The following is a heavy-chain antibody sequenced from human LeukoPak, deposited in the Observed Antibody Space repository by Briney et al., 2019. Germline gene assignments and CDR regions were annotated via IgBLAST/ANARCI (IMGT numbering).Heavy chain of an antibody. Sequence: GESLQISSKGSRYSFTSYWIGWVRQMPGKGLEWMGIIYPGDSDTRYSPSFQGQVTISADKSISTAYLQWSSLKASDTAMYYCARQDCSGGSCYPWDWGQGTLVTVSS. CDR2: IYPGDSDT. CDR3: ARQDCSGGSCYPWD. J-gene: IGHJ4*02. CDR1: RYSFTSYW. D-gene: IGHD2-15*01. V-gene: IGHV5-51*01.